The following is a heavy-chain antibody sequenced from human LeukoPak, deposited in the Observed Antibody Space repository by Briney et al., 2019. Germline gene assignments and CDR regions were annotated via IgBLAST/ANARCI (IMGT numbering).Heavy chain of an antibody. D-gene: IGHD2-21*02. Sequence: SVKVSCKASGYTFTSYGISWVRQAPGQGLEWMGWISAYNGNTNYAQKLQGRVTMTTDTPTSTAYMELRSLRSDDTAVYYCARVPHIVVVTALDYWGQGTLVTVSS. V-gene: IGHV1-18*01. CDR1: GYTFTSYG. CDR2: ISAYNGNT. CDR3: ARVPHIVVVTALDY. J-gene: IGHJ4*02.